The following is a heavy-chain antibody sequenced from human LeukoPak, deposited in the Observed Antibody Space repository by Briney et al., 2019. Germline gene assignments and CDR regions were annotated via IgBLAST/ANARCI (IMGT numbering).Heavy chain of an antibody. Sequence: GGSLRLSCAASGFTVSSNYMSWVRQAPGKGLEWVSVIYSGGSTYYADSVKGRFTISRDNSKNTLYLQMNSLRAEDTAVYYCARSKDGSGWYDYWGQGTLVTVSS. J-gene: IGHJ4*02. CDR2: IYSGGST. D-gene: IGHD6-19*01. CDR3: ARSKDGSGWYDY. V-gene: IGHV3-53*01. CDR1: GFTVSSNY.